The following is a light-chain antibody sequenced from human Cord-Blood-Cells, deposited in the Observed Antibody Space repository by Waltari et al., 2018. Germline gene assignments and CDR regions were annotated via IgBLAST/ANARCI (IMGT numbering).Light chain of an antibody. V-gene: IGKV1-39*01. CDR1: QSISSY. Sequence: DIQMTQSPSSLSASVGDRVTITCRASQSISSYLNLYQQKPGKAPKLLIYAASSLQSGVPSRFIGSGSGTDFTLTISSLQPEDFATYYCQQSYSTPLLTFGGGTKVEIK. CDR3: QQSYSTPLLT. CDR2: AAS. J-gene: IGKJ4*01.